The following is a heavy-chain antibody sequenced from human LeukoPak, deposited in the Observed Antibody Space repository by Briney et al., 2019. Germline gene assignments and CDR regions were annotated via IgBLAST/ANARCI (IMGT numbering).Heavy chain of an antibody. Sequence: SETLSLTCAVYGGSFSGYYWSWIRQPPGKGLEWIGEINHSGSTNYNPSLKSRVTISVDTSKNQFSLKLSSVTAADTAVYYCARTKVRLKLKRYCSGGSCPGWFDPWGQGTLVTVSS. CDR1: GGSFSGYY. V-gene: IGHV4-34*01. CDR2: INHSGST. D-gene: IGHD2-15*01. J-gene: IGHJ5*02. CDR3: ARTKVRLKLKRYCSGGSCPGWFDP.